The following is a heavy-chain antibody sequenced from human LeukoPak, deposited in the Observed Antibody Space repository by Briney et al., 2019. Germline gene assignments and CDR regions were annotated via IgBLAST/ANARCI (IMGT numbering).Heavy chain of an antibody. CDR3: ARSEEFCSGGSCFSYYGMDV. J-gene: IGHJ6*02. CDR1: GFTVSSNY. V-gene: IGHV3-53*01. D-gene: IGHD2-15*01. CDR2: IYSGGST. Sequence: GGSLRLSCAASGFTVSSNYMSWVRQPPGKGLEWVSVIYSGGSTYYADSVVGRFTISRDNSNNTLYLQMNSLRAEDTAVYYCARSEEFCSGGSCFSYYGMDVWGQGTTVTVSS.